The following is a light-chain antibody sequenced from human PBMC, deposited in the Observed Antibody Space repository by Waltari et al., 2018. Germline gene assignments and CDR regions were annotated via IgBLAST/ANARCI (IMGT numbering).Light chain of an antibody. J-gene: IGKJ5*01. CDR3: QQYNNWPPIT. CDR2: GAS. V-gene: IGKV3-15*01. CDR1: QSVSSN. Sequence: EIVMTQSPATLSVSPGQRATLSCRVSQSVSSNLAWYQQKPGQAPRLLIYGASTRATGIPARFSGSGYGKEFTLTISSMQSEDFAVYYCQQYNNWPPITFGQGTRLEIK.